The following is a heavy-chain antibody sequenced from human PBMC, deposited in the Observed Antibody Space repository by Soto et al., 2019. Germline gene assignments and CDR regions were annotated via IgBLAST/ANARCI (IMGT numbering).Heavy chain of an antibody. V-gene: IGHV3-30*18. J-gene: IGHJ6*02. CDR2: ISYDGSQE. D-gene: IGHD3-10*01. Sequence: QVQLVESGGGVVQPGRSLRLSCSASGFPFSTYGMHWVRQAPGKGLEWVAVISYDGSQEYYADSLKGRFTISRDNSKNMVYLEITSLRSEDTARYYCAKKDITLVREVVISAPVYPYDHHGLDFWGRGTTVTVS. CDR1: GFPFSTYG. CDR3: AKKDITLVREVVISAPVYPYDHHGLDF.